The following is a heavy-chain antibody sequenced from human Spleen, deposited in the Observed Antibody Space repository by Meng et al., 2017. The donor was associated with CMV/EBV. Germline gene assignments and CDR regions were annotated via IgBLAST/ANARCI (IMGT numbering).Heavy chain of an antibody. CDR1: FIFNRYV. D-gene: IGHD3-9*01. J-gene: IGHJ4*02. CDR2: ILYDGSIK. V-gene: IGHV3-30*02. Sequence: FIFNRYVLHLIRQAPGKGLEWVAFILYDGSIKKYADSVKGRFTISRENSKNILFLQMNSLRVEDTAVYYCAKNYDILTASQFYVDYWGQGTLVTVSS. CDR3: AKNYDILTASQFYVDY.